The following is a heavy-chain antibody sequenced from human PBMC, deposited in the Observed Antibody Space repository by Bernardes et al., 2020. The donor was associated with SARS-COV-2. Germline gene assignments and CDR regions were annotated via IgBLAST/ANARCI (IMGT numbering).Heavy chain of an antibody. CDR1: GGSISSSTYY. D-gene: IGHD2-21*02. CDR3: VGSSCGVDCYIGGLRSWDYGMDV. Sequence: WETLSLTCTVSGGSISSSTYYWGWIRQPPGQGLEWIGSFYATGTTYYTPSLQRRVTKSLDKSKNQFSLRLSSVTAAATAVYYCVGSSCGVDCYIGGLRSWDYGMDVWGQGTTVTVSS. J-gene: IGHJ6*02. CDR2: FYATGTT. V-gene: IGHV4-39*01.